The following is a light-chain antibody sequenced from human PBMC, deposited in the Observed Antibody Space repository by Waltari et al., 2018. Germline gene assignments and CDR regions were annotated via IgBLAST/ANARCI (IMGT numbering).Light chain of an antibody. Sequence: LPQPPSVPGSPGQPSPIPGPGTTRAVGGYNYFPWYQQHPGKAPKLLIFDVSYRPSGVSDRFSGSKSGNTASLTISGLQAEDESDYYCCSFTSRSTWVFGGGTKLTVL. V-gene: IGLV2-14*01. CDR3: CSFTSRSTWV. CDR1: TRAVGGYNY. CDR2: DVS. J-gene: IGLJ3*02.